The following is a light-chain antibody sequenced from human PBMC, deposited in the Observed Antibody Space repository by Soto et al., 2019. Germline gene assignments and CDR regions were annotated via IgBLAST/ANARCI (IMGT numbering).Light chain of an antibody. V-gene: IGKV3-20*01. J-gene: IGKJ4*01. Sequence: EIVLTQSPGTLSLSPGERATISCRASQSVPSGYVAWFQQKSGQAPRLLIYGASTRATGIPARFSGSGSGTDFTLTISRLEPEDFAVYFCQQYGTSFFTFGGGTKVDIK. CDR3: QQYGTSFFT. CDR1: QSVPSGY. CDR2: GAS.